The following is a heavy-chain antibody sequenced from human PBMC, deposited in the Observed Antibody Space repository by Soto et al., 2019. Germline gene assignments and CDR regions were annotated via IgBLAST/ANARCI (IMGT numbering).Heavy chain of an antibody. V-gene: IGHV4-59*08. D-gene: IGHD3-22*01. J-gene: IGHJ4*02. CDR3: ARMNYYDTSGYPFDY. CDR2: IYYSGST. Sequence: SETLSLTCTVSGGSISSYYWSWIRQPPGKGLEWIGYIYYSGSTNYNPSLKSRVTISVDTSKNEFSLRLSSVTAADTAVYYCARMNYYDTSGYPFDYWGQGMMVTVSS. CDR1: GGSISSYY.